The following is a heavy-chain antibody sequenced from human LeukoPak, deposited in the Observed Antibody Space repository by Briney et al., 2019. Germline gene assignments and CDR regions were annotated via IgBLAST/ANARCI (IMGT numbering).Heavy chain of an antibody. CDR1: GGTFSSYA. CDR3: ARDGTYYYDSSGYYGVDY. V-gene: IGHV1-69*01. Sequence: SVKVSCKASGGTFSSYAISWVRQAPGQGLEWMGGIIPIFGTANYAQKFQGRVTITADESTRTAYMELSSLRSEDTAVYYCARDGTYYYDSSGYYGVDYWGQGTLVTVSS. CDR2: IIPIFGTA. D-gene: IGHD3-22*01. J-gene: IGHJ4*02.